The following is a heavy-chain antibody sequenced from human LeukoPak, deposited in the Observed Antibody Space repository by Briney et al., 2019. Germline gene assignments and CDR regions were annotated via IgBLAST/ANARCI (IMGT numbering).Heavy chain of an antibody. CDR2: ISGSGGST. CDR1: GFIFSNYG. V-gene: IGHV3-23*01. CDR3: AKFTTQSARFDY. D-gene: IGHD1-14*01. J-gene: IGHJ4*02. Sequence: GRSLRLSCAASGFIFSNYGMSWVRQAPGKGLEWVSAISGSGGSTYYADSVKGRFTISRDNSKNTLYLQMNSLRAEDTAVYYCAKFTTQSARFDYWGQGTLVTVSS.